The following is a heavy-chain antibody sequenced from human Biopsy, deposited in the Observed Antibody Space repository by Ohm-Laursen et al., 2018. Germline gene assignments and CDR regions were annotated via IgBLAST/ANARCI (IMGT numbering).Heavy chain of an antibody. CDR2: INTENGNT. CDR3: ARAKLEPVYYYYGMDV. Sequence: ASVKVSCKASGYTFTSYGISWVRQAPGQGLEWMGWINTENGNTIYAQNLQGRVTMTADTSTSTAYMKVTSLRSDDTAVYYCARAKLEPVYYYYGMDVWGQGTTVTVSS. J-gene: IGHJ6*02. CDR1: GYTFTSYG. V-gene: IGHV1-18*01. D-gene: IGHD1-1*01.